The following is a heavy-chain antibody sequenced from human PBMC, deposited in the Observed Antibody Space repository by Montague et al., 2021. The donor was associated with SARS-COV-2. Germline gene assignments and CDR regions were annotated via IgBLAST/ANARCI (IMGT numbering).Heavy chain of an antibody. J-gene: IGHJ5*02. CDR2: IYYSGST. CDR3: ARGSKVLSEWIQLERWENWFDP. D-gene: IGHD5-18*01. Sequence: SETLSLTCTVSGGSVSSGSYYWSWIRQPPGKGLEWIGYIYYSGSTNYNPFLKSRVTISVDTSKNQFSLKLSSVTAADTAVYYCARGSKVLSEWIQLERWENWFDPWGQGTLVTVSS. V-gene: IGHV4-61*01. CDR1: GGSVSSGSYY.